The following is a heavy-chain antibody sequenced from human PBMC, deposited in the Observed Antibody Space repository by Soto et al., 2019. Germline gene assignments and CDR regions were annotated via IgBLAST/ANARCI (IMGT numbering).Heavy chain of an antibody. D-gene: IGHD3-10*02. V-gene: IGHV3-43*01. CDR1: GFTFDDYT. J-gene: IGHJ4*02. Sequence: GGSLRLSCAASGFTFDDYTMHWVRQAPGKGLEWVSLISWDGGSTYYADSVKGRFTISRDNSKNSLYLQMNSLRTEDTALYYCAKDILRGMLGYGSIDYWGQGTLVTVSS. CDR2: ISWDGGST. CDR3: AKDILRGMLGYGSIDY.